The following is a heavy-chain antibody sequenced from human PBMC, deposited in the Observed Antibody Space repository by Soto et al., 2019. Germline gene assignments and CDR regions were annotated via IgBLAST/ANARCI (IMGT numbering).Heavy chain of an antibody. D-gene: IGHD5-12*01. CDR1: GDSLSSPNW. CDR2: TSESGNT. J-gene: IGHJ4*02. CDR3: ARHSGRTFDS. V-gene: IGHV4-4*02. Sequence: QEQLQESGPGLVEPSGTLSLTCVVSGDSLSSPNWWSWVRLPPEKGLEWIGETSESGNTKYNPSPKSRVTISVDKSKNHLSLSMNSVTAADTAMYFCARHSGRTFDSGGQGALVTVSS.